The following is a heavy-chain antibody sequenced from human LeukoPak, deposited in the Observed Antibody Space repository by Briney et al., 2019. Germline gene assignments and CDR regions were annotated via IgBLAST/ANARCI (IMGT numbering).Heavy chain of an antibody. Sequence: PGGSLRLSCAASGFTFSSYAMSWVRQAPGKGLEWVSAISGSGGSTYYADSVKGRFTISRDNSKNTLYLQMNSLRAEDTAVYYCAKDSTGGIAQPAYYFDYWGQGTLVTVSS. CDR3: AKDSTGGIAQPAYYFDY. V-gene: IGHV3-23*01. D-gene: IGHD6-13*01. J-gene: IGHJ4*02. CDR2: ISGSGGST. CDR1: GFTFSSYA.